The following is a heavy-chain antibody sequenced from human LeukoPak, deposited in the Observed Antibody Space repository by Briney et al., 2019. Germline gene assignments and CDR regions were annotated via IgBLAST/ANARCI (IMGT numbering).Heavy chain of an antibody. CDR1: GYTFTSYG. Sequence: ASVKVSCKASGYTFTSYGISWVRQAPGQGLEWMGWISAYNGNTNYAQKLQGRVTMTTDTSTSTAYMELRSLRSDDTAVYYCASSIGSGSQYYYYGMDVWGQGTTVTVSS. V-gene: IGHV1-18*01. J-gene: IGHJ6*02. CDR3: ASSIGSGSQYYYYGMDV. CDR2: ISAYNGNT. D-gene: IGHD3-3*01.